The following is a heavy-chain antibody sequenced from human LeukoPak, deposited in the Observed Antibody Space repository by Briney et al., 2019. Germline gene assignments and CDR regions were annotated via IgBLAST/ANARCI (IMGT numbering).Heavy chain of an antibody. J-gene: IGHJ5*02. CDR3: ARDGLYGDYPNWFDP. V-gene: IGHV4-59*01. CDR1: GGSIGSYY. CDR2: IYYSGST. Sequence: SSETLSLTCTVSGGSIGSYYWSWIRQPPGKGLEWIGYIYYSGSTNYNPSLKSRVTISVDTSKNQFSLKLSSVTAADTAVYYCARDGLYGDYPNWFDPWGQGTLVTVSS. D-gene: IGHD4-17*01.